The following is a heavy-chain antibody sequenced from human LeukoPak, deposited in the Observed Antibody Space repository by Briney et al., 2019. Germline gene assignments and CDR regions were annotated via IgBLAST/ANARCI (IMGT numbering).Heavy chain of an antibody. CDR3: AKGWKPDGLYDLDY. D-gene: IGHD5/OR15-5a*01. J-gene: IGHJ4*02. V-gene: IGHV3-23*05. CDR1: GFTFSTYA. Sequence: PGGSLRLSCAASGFTFSTYAMNWVRQAPGKGLEWVSGIYGSGSTRYYADSVKGRFTISRDNSQNTLYLQMNSLRVEDTAVYYCAKGWKPDGLYDLDYWGQGTLVTVSS. CDR2: IYGSGSTR.